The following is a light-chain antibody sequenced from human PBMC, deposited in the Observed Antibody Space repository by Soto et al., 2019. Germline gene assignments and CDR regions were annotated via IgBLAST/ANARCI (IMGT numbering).Light chain of an antibody. CDR1: SNDVGGYNY. CDR3: SSFEVSNSFV. J-gene: IGLJ1*01. V-gene: IGLV2-8*01. Sequence: QSALTQPPSASGSPGQSVTISCTGTSNDVGGYNYVSWYQQHPGKAPKLMIYEVNKRPSGVPDRFSGSKSGNTASLTVSGLQAEDEADYCCSSFEVSNSFVFGTGTKVTVL. CDR2: EVN.